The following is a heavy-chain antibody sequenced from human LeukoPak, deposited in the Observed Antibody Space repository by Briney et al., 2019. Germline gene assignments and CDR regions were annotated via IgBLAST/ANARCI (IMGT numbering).Heavy chain of an antibody. CDR1: GFTFSSYS. J-gene: IGHJ4*02. CDR3: ASGYDSYYFDY. V-gene: IGHV3-21*01. CDR2: ISSSSSYI. D-gene: IGHD5-12*01. Sequence: GGSLRLSCAASGFTFSSYSMNWVRQAPGKGLEWVSSISSSSSYIYYADSVKGRFTISRDNVKNSLYLQMNSLRAEDTAVYYCASGYDSYYFDYWGQGTLVTVSS.